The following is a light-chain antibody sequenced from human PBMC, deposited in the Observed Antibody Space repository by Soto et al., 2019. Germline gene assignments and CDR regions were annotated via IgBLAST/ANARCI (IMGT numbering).Light chain of an antibody. CDR1: QDITNC. Sequence: DIQMTQSPSSLSASVGDRVTITCQASQDITNCLNWYHQKPGKAPKLLIQTASTLVRETPSRFSGSGSGTDFLLTINNLQPEDFATYYCLQASTFPRTFGQGTKVDIK. V-gene: IGKV1-12*01. CDR3: LQASTFPRT. J-gene: IGKJ1*01. CDR2: TAS.